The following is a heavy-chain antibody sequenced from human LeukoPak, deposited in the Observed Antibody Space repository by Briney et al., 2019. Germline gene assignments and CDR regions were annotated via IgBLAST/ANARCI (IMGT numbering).Heavy chain of an antibody. CDR2: IYYSGST. Sequence: PSETLSLTCTVSGGSISSGGYYWSWIRQHPGKGLEWIGYIYYSGSTYYNPSLKSRVTISVDTSKNQFSLKLSSVTAADTAVYYCVRGSNGWSGVDVWGQGTTVTVSS. D-gene: IGHD6-19*01. J-gene: IGHJ6*02. V-gene: IGHV4-31*03. CDR3: VRGSNGWSGVDV. CDR1: GGSISSGGYY.